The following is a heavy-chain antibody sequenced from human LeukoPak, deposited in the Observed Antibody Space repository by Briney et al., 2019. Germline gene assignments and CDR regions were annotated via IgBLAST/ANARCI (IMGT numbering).Heavy chain of an antibody. CDR2: IYYSGST. D-gene: IGHD5-18*01. CDR3: ASGAYSFYYMDV. CDR1: GGSINSSYYY. Sequence: SETLSLTCTVSGGSINSSYYYWGWIRQPPGKGLEWIGSIYYSGSTYYNPSLKSRVTISVDTSKNQFSLKLSSVTAADTAAYYCASGAYSFYYMDVWGKGTTVTISS. J-gene: IGHJ6*03. V-gene: IGHV4-39*01.